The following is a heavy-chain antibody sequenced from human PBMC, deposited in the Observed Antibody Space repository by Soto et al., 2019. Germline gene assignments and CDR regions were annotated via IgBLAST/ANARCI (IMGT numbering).Heavy chain of an antibody. CDR3: ARERIVVVPAASYYGMDV. CDR2: ISYDGSNK. J-gene: IGHJ6*02. CDR1: GFTFSSYA. D-gene: IGHD2-2*01. V-gene: IGHV3-30-3*01. Sequence: GGSLRLSCAASGFTFSSYAMHWVRQAPGKGLEWVAVISYDGSNKYYADSVKGRFTISRVNSKNTLYLQMNSLRAEDTAVYYCARERIVVVPAASYYGMDVWGQGTTVTVSS.